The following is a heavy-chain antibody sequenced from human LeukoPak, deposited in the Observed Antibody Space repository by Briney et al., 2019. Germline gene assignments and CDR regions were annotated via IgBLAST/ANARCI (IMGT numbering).Heavy chain of an antibody. CDR1: GFTFSTYE. J-gene: IGHJ3*02. D-gene: IGHD1-1*01. CDR2: ISSRGSAI. CDR3: ARDMEPDAFDI. Sequence: GGSLRLSCAASGFTFSTYEMNWVRQAPGKGLEWVSYISSRGSAICYADSVKGRFTISRDIAKTSLYLQSNSLRAEDTAIYYCARDMEPDAFDIWGQGTMVTVSS. V-gene: IGHV3-48*03.